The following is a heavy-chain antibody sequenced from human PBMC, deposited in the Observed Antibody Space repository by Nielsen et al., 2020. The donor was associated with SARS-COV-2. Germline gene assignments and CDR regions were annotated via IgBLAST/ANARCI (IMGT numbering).Heavy chain of an antibody. CDR3: ARGGVTAIISPPEW. D-gene: IGHD5-18*01. V-gene: IGHV3-30-3*01. CDR2: VSDDGGDK. CDR1: GFTFSRFA. J-gene: IGHJ4*02. Sequence: GESLKISCAASGFTFSRFAMHWVRQAPGKGLEWVAVVSDDGGDKYYADSVKGRFTIFRDNSKNTVYLQMHSLRTEDMALYYCARGGVTAIISPPEWWGQGTLVTVSS.